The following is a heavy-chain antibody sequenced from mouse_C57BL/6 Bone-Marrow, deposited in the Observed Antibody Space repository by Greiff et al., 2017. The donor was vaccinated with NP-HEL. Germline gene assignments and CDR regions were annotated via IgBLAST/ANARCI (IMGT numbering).Heavy chain of an antibody. D-gene: IGHD1-1*01. CDR3: ARHGDYYRPRYWYFDV. CDR2: FYPGSGSI. CDR1: GYTFTEYT. Sequence: QVQLQQSGAELVKPGASVKLSCKASGYTFTEYTIHWVKQRYGQGLEWIGWFYPGSGSIKYNEKFKDKATLTADKSSSTVYMELSSLTSDDSAVYFCARHGDYYRPRYWYFDVWGTGTTVTVSS. V-gene: IGHV1-62-2*01. J-gene: IGHJ1*03.